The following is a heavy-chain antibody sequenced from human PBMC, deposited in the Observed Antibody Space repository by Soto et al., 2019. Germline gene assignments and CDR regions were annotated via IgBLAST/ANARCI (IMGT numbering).Heavy chain of an antibody. CDR3: AKDLSSGWYGAFDI. V-gene: IGHV3-23*01. D-gene: IGHD6-19*01. CDR1: GVTFSSYA. J-gene: IGHJ3*02. Sequence: GGSLGLSCPSSGVTFSSYAMSWVRQAPGKGLEWVSAISGSGGSTYYADSVKGRFTISRDNSKNTMYLQMNSLRAEDAGVYYSAKDLSSGWYGAFDIWGQGTMVTVSS. CDR2: ISGSGGST.